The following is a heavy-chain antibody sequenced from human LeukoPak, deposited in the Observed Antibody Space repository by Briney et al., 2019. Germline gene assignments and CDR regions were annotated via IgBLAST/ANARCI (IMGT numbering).Heavy chain of an antibody. CDR3: ARGTLYSGWSYYFDY. CDR2: IYYSGST. J-gene: IGHJ4*02. V-gene: IGHV4-39*07. CDR1: GGSISSSSYY. Sequence: PSETLSLTCTVSGGSISSSSYYWGWIRQPPGKGLEWIGSIYYSGSTYYNPSLKSRVTISVDTSKNHFSLRLSSVTAADTAMYYCARGTLYSGWSYYFDYWGQGSQVTVSS. D-gene: IGHD6-19*01.